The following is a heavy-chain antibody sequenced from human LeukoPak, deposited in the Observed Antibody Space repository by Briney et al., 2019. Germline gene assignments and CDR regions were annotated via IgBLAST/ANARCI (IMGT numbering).Heavy chain of an antibody. D-gene: IGHD2-15*01. CDR2: ISYDGSNK. Sequence: GGSLRLSCAASGFTFSSYGMHWVRQAPGKGLEWVAVISYDGSNKYYADSVKGRFTISRDNSKNTLYLQMNSLRAEDTAVYCCAKDGGDCSGGSCYLPYYYYYGMDVWGQGTTVTVSS. CDR3: AKDGGDCSGGSCYLPYYYYYGMDV. V-gene: IGHV3-30*18. CDR1: GFTFSSYG. J-gene: IGHJ6*02.